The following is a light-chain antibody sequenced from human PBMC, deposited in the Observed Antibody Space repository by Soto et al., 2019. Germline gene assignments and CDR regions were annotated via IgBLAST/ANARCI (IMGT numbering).Light chain of an antibody. CDR2: SNN. CDR1: SSNIGSNY. CDR3: AAWDDSLSGVV. Sequence: QAVVTQPPSASGTPGQRVTISCSGSSSNIGSNYVYWYQQLPGTAPKLLIYSNNQRPSGVPDRFSGSKSGTSASLAISGLRSEDEADYYCAAWDDSLSGVVFGGGTKLTGL. V-gene: IGLV1-47*02. J-gene: IGLJ2*01.